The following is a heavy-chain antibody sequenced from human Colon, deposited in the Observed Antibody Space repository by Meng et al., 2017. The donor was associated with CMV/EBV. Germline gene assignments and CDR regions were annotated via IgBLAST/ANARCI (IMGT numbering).Heavy chain of an antibody. CDR1: GFTFSSYW. V-gene: IGHV3-7*03. CDR2: IKQDGSEK. J-gene: IGHJ4*02. D-gene: IGHD2-15*01. CDR3: ARDGVVVLGATRD. Sequence: GESLKISCAASGFTFSSYWMSWVRQAPGKGLEWVANIKQDGSEKYYVDSVKGRFTISRDNAKHSLYLQMNSLSAEDTAIYYCARDGVVVLGATRDWGQGTLVTVSS.